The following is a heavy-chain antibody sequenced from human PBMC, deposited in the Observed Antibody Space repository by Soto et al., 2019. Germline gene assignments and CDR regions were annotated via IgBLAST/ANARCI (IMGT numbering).Heavy chain of an antibody. V-gene: IGHV4-59*01. CDR2: ISDSGTT. Sequence: PSETLSLTCTVSGGSIDYYHWTWIRQSPGKGLEWLGSISDSGTTTYNPSLRSRVTISVDTSKNQFSLKLSSVTAADTALYYCARDSTAWFPYYDIDVWGQGTTVTVSS. CDR3: ARDSTAWFPYYDIDV. D-gene: IGHD3-10*01. J-gene: IGHJ6*02. CDR1: GGSIDYYH.